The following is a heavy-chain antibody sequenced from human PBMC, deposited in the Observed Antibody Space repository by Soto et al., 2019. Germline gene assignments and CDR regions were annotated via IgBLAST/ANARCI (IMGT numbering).Heavy chain of an antibody. J-gene: IGHJ4*02. Sequence: LSLTSGVYCGSFSGYYWSWIRQPPGQGLEWIGEINHSGSTNYNPSLKSRVTISVDTSKNQVSLKLISVTAAATAVYDCARGLDCYNYWRFYYWGQGTLVTVPQ. D-gene: IGHD5-12*01. CDR2: INHSGST. CDR3: ARGLDCYNYWRFYY. CDR1: CGSFSGYY. V-gene: IGHV4-34*01.